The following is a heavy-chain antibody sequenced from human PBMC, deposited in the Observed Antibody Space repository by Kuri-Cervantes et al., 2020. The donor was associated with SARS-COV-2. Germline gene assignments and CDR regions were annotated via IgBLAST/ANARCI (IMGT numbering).Heavy chain of an antibody. CDR1: GFTFDDYG. J-gene: IGHJ4*02. CDR2: INWNGGST. CDR3: AKDRKQIAAAGLDY. D-gene: IGHD6-13*01. V-gene: IGHV3-20*04. Sequence: GGSLRLSCAASGFTFDDYGMSWVRQAPGKGLEWVSGINWNGGSTGYADSVKGRFTISRDNSKNTLYLQMNSLRAEDTAVYYSAKDRKQIAAAGLDYWGQGTLVPSPQ.